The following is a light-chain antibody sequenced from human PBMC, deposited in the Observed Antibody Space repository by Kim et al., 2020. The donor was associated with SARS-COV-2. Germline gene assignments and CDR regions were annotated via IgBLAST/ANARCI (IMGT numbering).Light chain of an antibody. CDR2: GAS. CDR3: QQYGSPPKIT. J-gene: IGKJ5*01. V-gene: IGKV3-20*01. Sequence: PGEGATLSCRTSQGLSGRHLAWYQQKPGQAPRLLIYGASSRAPGIPDRFRGSGSGTDFTLSISRLEPEDFAVYYCQQYGSPPKITFGQGTRLEIK. CDR1: QGLSGRH.